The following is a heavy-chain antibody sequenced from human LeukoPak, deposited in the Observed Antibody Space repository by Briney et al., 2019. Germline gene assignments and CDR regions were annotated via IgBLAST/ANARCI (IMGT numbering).Heavy chain of an antibody. J-gene: IGHJ4*02. D-gene: IGHD2/OR15-2a*01. V-gene: IGHV3-30*03. CDR3: ATWGTTWSLDY. CDR2: ISYDGSNK. CDR1: GFTFSGYG. Sequence: PGRSLRLSCAASGFTFSGYGMHWVRQAPGKGLEWVAVISYDGSNKYYADSVKGRFTISRDNSKNTLYLQMNSLRAEDTAVYYCATWGTTWSLDYWGQGTLVTVSS.